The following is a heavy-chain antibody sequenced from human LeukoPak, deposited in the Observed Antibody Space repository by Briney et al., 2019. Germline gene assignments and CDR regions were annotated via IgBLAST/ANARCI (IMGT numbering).Heavy chain of an antibody. V-gene: IGHV3-21*01. CDR3: ARDRSLNAYDAFDI. Sequence: GGSLRLSCAASGFTFSSYSMNWVRQAPGKGLEWVSSISSSSSYIYYADSVKGRFTISRDNAKNSLYLQMNSLGAEDTAVYYCARDRSLNAYDAFDIWGQGTMVTVSS. CDR2: ISSSSSYI. CDR1: GFTFSSYS. J-gene: IGHJ3*02.